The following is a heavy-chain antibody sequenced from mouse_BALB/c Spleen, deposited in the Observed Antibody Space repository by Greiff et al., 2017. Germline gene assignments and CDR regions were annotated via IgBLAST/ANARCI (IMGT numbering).Heavy chain of an antibody. CDR2: ISSGSSTI. CDR1: GFTFSSFG. Sequence: EVQGVESGGGLVQPGGSRKLSCAASGFTFSSFGMHWVRQAPEKGLEWVAYISSGSSTIYYADTVKGRFTISRDNPKNTLFLQMTSLRSEDTAMYYCARSSYGFAYWGEGTLVTVSA. J-gene: IGHJ3*01. CDR3: ARSSYGFAY. V-gene: IGHV5-17*02. D-gene: IGHD1-1*01.